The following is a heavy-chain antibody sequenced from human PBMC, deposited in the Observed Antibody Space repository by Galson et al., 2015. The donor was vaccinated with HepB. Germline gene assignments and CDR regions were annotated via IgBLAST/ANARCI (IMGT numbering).Heavy chain of an antibody. V-gene: IGHV3-9*01. Sequence: SLRLSCAASGFSFDDYPMHWVRQAPGKGLEWVSGIGWGGGAIGYAGSVKGRFIISRDNAKDSLYLQMNSLKAEDTALYYCAKGGCSSTNCYFQHWGQGTLVTVSS. D-gene: IGHD2-2*01. CDR1: GFSFDDYP. CDR3: AKGGCSSTNCYFQH. J-gene: IGHJ1*01. CDR2: IGWGGGAI.